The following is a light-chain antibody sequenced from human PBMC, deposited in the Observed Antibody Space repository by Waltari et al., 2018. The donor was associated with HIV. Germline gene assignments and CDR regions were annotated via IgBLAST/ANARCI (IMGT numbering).Light chain of an antibody. J-gene: IGKJ4*01. Sequence: DIVMTQSPDSLAVSLGERAAINCKSSQSVLYSSANKNYLAWYQQRPGQPPKLLIYWASTRESGVPDRFSGSASGTDFTLTISSLQAEDVAVYYCQQSYSPPLTFGGGTKVEIK. CDR1: QSVLYSSANKNY. CDR3: QQSYSPPLT. CDR2: WAS. V-gene: IGKV4-1*01.